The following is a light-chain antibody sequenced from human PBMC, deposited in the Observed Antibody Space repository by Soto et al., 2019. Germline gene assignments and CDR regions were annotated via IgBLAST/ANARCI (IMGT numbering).Light chain of an antibody. CDR2: AAS. J-gene: IGKJ2*01. CDR3: QQSSTTPYT. Sequence: DIQMTQSPSSLSASVGDRVTITCRASQSISNSLNWYQQKPGNAPKVLIYAASNLQSGVPPKFSGSGSGTDFTLTINSLQPEDFAIYYCQQSSTTPYTFGQGTKVDIK. V-gene: IGKV1-39*01. CDR1: QSISNS.